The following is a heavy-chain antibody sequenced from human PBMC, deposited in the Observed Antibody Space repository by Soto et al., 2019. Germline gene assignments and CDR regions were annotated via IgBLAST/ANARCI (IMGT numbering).Heavy chain of an antibody. CDR2: MNPNSGNT. D-gene: IGHD6-13*01. Sequence: ASVKVSCKASGYTFTTYEINWVRQATGQGLEWMGWMNPNSGNTAYAQKFRGRVTMTRNTSISTAYMELGSLRSEDTAVYYCARNYSGSWYGMDVWGQGTTVTVSS. CDR1: GYTFTTYE. CDR3: ARNYSGSWYGMDV. V-gene: IGHV1-8*01. J-gene: IGHJ6*02.